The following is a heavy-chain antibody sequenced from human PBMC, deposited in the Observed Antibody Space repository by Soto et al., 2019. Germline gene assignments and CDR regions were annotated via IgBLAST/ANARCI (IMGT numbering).Heavy chain of an antibody. CDR1: GFTFSSYE. CDR2: ISSSGSTI. Sequence: EVQLVESGGGLVQPGGSLRLSCAASGFTFSSYEMNWVRQAPGKGLEWVSYISSSGSTIYYADSVKGRFTISRDNAKNSLYLQMNSLRAEDTAVYYCARDRASCWEYYYYYYGLDVWGQGTTVTVSS. V-gene: IGHV3-48*03. CDR3: ARDRASCWEYYYYYYGLDV. J-gene: IGHJ6*02. D-gene: IGHD2-2*01.